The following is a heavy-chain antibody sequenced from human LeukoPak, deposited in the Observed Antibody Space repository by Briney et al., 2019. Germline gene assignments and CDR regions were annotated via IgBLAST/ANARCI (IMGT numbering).Heavy chain of an antibody. Sequence: GGSLRLSCAASGFTFSDYYMSWIRQAPGKGLEWVSYISGSGSTIYYADSVKGRFTISRDNAKNSLYLQTNSLRAKDAAVYYCARGAQRWLQFYAFYIWGQGTMVTVSS. V-gene: IGHV3-11*01. CDR3: ARGAQRWLQFYAFYI. D-gene: IGHD5-12*01. CDR2: ISGSGSTI. J-gene: IGHJ3*02. CDR1: GFTFSDYY.